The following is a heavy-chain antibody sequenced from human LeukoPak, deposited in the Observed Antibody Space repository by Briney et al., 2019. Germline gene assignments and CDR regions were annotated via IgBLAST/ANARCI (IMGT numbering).Heavy chain of an antibody. D-gene: IGHD3-3*01. CDR1: GFTFSSYA. CDR2: ISGSGGST. Sequence: PGGSLRLSCAASGFTFSSYAMSWVRRAPGKGLEWVSAISGSGGSTYYADSVKGRFTISRDNSKNTLYLQMNSLRAEDTAVYYCAKVLSPSYYDFWSGYPLDYWGQGTLVTVSS. CDR3: AKVLSPSYYDFWSGYPLDY. J-gene: IGHJ4*02. V-gene: IGHV3-23*01.